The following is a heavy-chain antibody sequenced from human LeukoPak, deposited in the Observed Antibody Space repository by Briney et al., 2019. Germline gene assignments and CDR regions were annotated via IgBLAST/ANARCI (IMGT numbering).Heavy chain of an antibody. CDR1: GFSPRNHG. Sequence: GRSLRLSCAASGFSPRNHGMHWVRQAPGRGLEWMAFISYEGSNQYYAESVKGRFSISRDKSKNTMYLQMNSLKTEDTGVYHCAKDVRFLEWSLDSWGQGTQVIVSS. J-gene: IGHJ4*02. CDR3: AKDVRFLEWSLDS. V-gene: IGHV3-30*18. CDR2: ISYEGSNQ. D-gene: IGHD3-3*01.